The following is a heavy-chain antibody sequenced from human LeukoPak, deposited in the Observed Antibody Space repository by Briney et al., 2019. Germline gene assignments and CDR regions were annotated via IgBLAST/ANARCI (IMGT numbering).Heavy chain of an antibody. CDR3: ARMRSSRGFDY. CDR1: GGSISNNNYY. J-gene: IGHJ4*02. CDR2: IYYSGST. Sequence: SETLSLTCTVSGGSISNNNYYWSWIRQHPGKGLEWIGYIYYSGSTYYNPSLKSRVTISVDTSKNQFSLKLSSVTAADTAVYYCARMRSSRGFDYWGQGTLVTVSS. V-gene: IGHV4-31*03. D-gene: IGHD6-6*01.